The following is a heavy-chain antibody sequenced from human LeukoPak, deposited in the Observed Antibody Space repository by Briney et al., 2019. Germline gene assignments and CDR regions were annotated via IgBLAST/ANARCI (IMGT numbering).Heavy chain of an antibody. CDR2: IKQDGSEK. CDR1: GFTFSSYW. D-gene: IGHD2-2*01. CDR3: ASGMNQLLGPYDY. Sequence: GGSLRLSCAASGFTFSSYWMSWVRQAPGKGLEWVANIKQDGSEKYYVDSVKGRFTISRDNAKNSLYLQMNSLRAEDTAVYYCASGMNQLLGPYDYWGQGTLVTVSS. J-gene: IGHJ4*02. V-gene: IGHV3-7*01.